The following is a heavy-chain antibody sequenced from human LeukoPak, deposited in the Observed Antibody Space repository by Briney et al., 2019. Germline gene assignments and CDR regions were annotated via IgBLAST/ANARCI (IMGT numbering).Heavy chain of an antibody. J-gene: IGHJ4*02. CDR2: INHSGYT. CDR1: GVSFNDYY. Sequence: SETLSLTCAVSGVSFNDYYWSWVRQTPGKGLEWIGEINHSGYTNDSPSLKSRVTLSIDTSRKQFSLNVRSVTVADTGIYYCTRMTTGHDYWGQGTLVTVSS. V-gene: IGHV4-34*01. D-gene: IGHD4-17*01. CDR3: TRMTTGHDY.